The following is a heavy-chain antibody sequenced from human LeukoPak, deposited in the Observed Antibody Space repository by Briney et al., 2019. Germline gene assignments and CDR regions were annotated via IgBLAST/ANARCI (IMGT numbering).Heavy chain of an antibody. CDR3: VRGVYYYYMDV. Sequence: SETLSLTCSVSGGSITSYYWSWIRQPAGKGLEWIGRMYNGGSTNYNPSLKGRVTMSLDTSKNQFSLKLSSVTAADTAVYFCVRGVYYYYMDVWGKGTTVTVSS. V-gene: IGHV4-4*07. CDR1: GGSITSYY. J-gene: IGHJ6*03. CDR2: MYNGGST. D-gene: IGHD3-10*01.